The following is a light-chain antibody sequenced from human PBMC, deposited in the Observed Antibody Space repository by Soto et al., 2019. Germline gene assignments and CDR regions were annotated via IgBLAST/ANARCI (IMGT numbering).Light chain of an antibody. CDR1: QSISSW. J-gene: IGKJ1*01. Sequence: DIQMTQSPSTLSASVGARVPITCRARQSISSWLAWYQQKPGKAPKLLIYDASSLESGVPSRFSGSGSGTEFTLTISSLQPDDFATYYCQQYNSYSQWTFGQGTKVDIK. CDR2: DAS. V-gene: IGKV1-5*01. CDR3: QQYNSYSQWT.